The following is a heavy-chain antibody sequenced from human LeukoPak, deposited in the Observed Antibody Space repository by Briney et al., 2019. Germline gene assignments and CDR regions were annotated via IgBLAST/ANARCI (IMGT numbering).Heavy chain of an antibody. CDR2: ISSSSYI. CDR1: GVTFSSYS. CDR3: ARDLYSSSERYFDY. Sequence: GGSLRLSCAAPGVTFSSYSMNWVRQAPGKGLEWVSSISSSSYIYYADSVKGRFTISRDNAKNSLYLQMNSLRAEDTAVYYCARDLYSSSERYFDYWGQGTLVTVSS. J-gene: IGHJ4*02. D-gene: IGHD6-13*01. V-gene: IGHV3-21*01.